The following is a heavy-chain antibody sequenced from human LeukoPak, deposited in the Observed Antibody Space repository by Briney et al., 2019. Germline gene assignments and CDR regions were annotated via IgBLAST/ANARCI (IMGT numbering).Heavy chain of an antibody. CDR3: AGDRLYPNLLFDY. CDR2: ISSSSSYI. D-gene: IGHD2-8*01. CDR1: GFTFSSYS. Sequence: GGSLRLSCAASGFTFSSYSMNWVRQAPGKGLEWVSSISSSSSYIYYADSVKGRFTISRDNAKNSLYLQMNSLRAEDTAVYYCAGDRLYPNLLFDYWGQGTQVTVSS. V-gene: IGHV3-21*01. J-gene: IGHJ4*02.